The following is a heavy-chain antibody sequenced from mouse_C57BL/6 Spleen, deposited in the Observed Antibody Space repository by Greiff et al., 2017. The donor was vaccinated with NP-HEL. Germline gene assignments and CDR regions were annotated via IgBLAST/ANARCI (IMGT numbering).Heavy chain of an antibody. CDR2: IRLKSDNYAT. CDR1: GFTFSNYW. Sequence: EVKVEESGGGLVQPGGSMKLSCVASGFTFSNYWMNWVRQSPEKGLEWVAQIRLKSDNYATHYAESVKGRFTISRDDSKSSVYLQMNNLRAEDTGIYYCTGGFYYYGSPFDYWGQGTTLTVSS. V-gene: IGHV6-3*01. D-gene: IGHD1-1*01. CDR3: TGGFYYYGSPFDY. J-gene: IGHJ2*01.